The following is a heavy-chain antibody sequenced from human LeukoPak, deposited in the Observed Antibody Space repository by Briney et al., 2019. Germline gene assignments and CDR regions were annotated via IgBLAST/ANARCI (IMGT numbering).Heavy chain of an antibody. J-gene: IGHJ4*02. CDR2: ICPDGTGI. V-gene: IGHV3-74*01. Sequence: GGSLRLSCAASGFTFSSQWMHWVRQAPGKGPMWVSRICPDGTGISYADSVKARFTTSRDNAKNTVYLQMNGLREEDTAVYYCVRDFRSADYWGQGTLVTVSS. CDR1: GFTFSSQW. CDR3: VRDFRSADY.